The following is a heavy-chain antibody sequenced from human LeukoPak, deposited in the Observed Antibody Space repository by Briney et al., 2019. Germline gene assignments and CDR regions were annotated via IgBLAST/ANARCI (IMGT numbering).Heavy chain of an antibody. CDR1: GFTFSDYY. D-gene: IGHD6-13*01. J-gene: IGHJ4*02. V-gene: IGHV3-11*04. Sequence: PGGSLRLSCAASGFTFSDYYMSWIRQAPGKGLEWVSSISSSGSTIYYADSVKGRFTISRDNAKNSLYLQMSSLRAEDTAVHYCASRVAAAEDDWGQGTLVTVSS. CDR2: ISSSGSTI. CDR3: ASRVAAAEDD.